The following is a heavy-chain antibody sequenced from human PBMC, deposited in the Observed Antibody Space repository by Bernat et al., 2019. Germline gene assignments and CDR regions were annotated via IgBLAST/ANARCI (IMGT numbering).Heavy chain of an antibody. CDR2: ISGSGGST. CDR3: AKDQREGIAVAGTNFDY. D-gene: IGHD6-19*01. Sequence: EVQLLESGGGLVQPGGSLRLSCAASGFTFSSYAMSWVRQAPGKGLEWVSAISGSGGSTYYADSVKGRFTISRDNSKNTLYLQMNSLRAEDTAVYYCAKDQREGIAVAGTNFDYGGQGTLVTVSS. J-gene: IGHJ4*02. V-gene: IGHV3-23*01. CDR1: GFTFSSYA.